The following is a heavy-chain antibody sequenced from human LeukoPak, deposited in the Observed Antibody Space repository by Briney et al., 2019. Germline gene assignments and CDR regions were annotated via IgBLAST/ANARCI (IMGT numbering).Heavy chain of an antibody. V-gene: IGHV4-31*03. D-gene: IGHD6-6*01. CDR3: AREAGSSSSDWFDP. CDR2: IYYSGST. Sequence: SETLSLTCTVSGGSISSGGYYWSWIRQHPGKGLEWIGYIYYSGSTYYNPSLKSRVTISVDTSKNQFSLKLCSVTAADTAVYYCAREAGSSSSDWFDPWGQGTLVTVSS. CDR1: GGSISSGGYY. J-gene: IGHJ5*02.